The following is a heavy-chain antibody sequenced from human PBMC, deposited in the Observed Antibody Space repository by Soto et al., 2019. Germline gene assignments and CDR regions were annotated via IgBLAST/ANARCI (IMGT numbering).Heavy chain of an antibody. Sequence: QHQLVQSGAALKKPGASVKVSCKADGYKIGLFSFSWVRQAPGQGLEWLGWISGYNGNTTSAQNFQGRVFMTRDTSTNTGYMELRDLTSDDTAVYYCARDRVSQSLDRLYFDLWGQGTLVSVSS. D-gene: IGHD6-19*01. J-gene: IGHJ4*02. CDR1: GYKIGLFS. V-gene: IGHV1-18*01. CDR2: ISGYNGNT. CDR3: ARDRVSQSLDRLYFDL.